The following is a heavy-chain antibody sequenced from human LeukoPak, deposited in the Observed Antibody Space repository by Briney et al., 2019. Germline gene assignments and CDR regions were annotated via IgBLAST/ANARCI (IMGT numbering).Heavy chain of an antibody. CDR1: GYTFTGYY. CDR3: ARGRYSSGWRPLDY. Sequence: ASVKVSCKASGYTFTGYYMHWVRQAPGQGLEWMGWINPNSGGTNYAQKFQGWVTMTRDTSISTAYMELSSLRSEDTAVYYCARGRYSSGWRPLDYWGQGTLVTVSS. D-gene: IGHD6-19*01. CDR2: INPNSGGT. J-gene: IGHJ4*02. V-gene: IGHV1-2*04.